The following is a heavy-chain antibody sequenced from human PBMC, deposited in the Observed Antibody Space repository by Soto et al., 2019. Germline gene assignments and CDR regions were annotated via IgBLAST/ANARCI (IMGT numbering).Heavy chain of an antibody. V-gene: IGHV3-74*01. Sequence: EVQLVESGGGLVQPGGSLTLSCAASGFTFSSYWMHWVRQAPGKGLVWVSRIKSAGSGTYYADSVKGRLTISRDNAKNTLYLQMHSLRVEATDVYFCARGDGDSQDGTCYLGRHWGQGPLVTVSS. CDR2: IKSAGSGT. CDR1: GFTFSSYW. D-gene: IGHD7-27*01. J-gene: IGHJ4*02. CDR3: ARGDGDSQDGTCYLGRH.